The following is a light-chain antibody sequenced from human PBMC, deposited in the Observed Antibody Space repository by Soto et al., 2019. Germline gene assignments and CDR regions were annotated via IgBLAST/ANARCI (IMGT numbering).Light chain of an antibody. CDR1: QSVSSSY. V-gene: IGKV3-20*01. J-gene: IGKJ1*01. CDR3: QQYGSSPGR. CDR2: GAS. Sequence: EIVLTQSPGTLSLSPGERATLSCRVSQSVSSSYLAWFQQKPGQAPRLLIYGASSRDTGIPDRFSGSGSGTDFTLTISTLEPEDFAVYYCQQYGSSPGRFGEGTKVEIK.